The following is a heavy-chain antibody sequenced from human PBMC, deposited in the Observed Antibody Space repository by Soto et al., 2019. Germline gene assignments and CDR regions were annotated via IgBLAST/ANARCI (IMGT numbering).Heavy chain of an antibody. V-gene: IGHV2-26*01. CDR2: IFSNDEK. J-gene: IGHJ6*02. CDR1: GFSLSNARMG. D-gene: IGHD6-13*01. CDR3: ARGWEQQLDPYYYYYGMDV. Sequence: QVTLKESGPVLVKPTETLTLTCTVSGFSLSNARMGVSWIRQPPGKALEWLAHIFSNDEKSYSTSLKSRLTISTDTSQSQVVLTMTNMDPVDTATYYCARGWEQQLDPYYYYYGMDVWGQGTTVTVSS.